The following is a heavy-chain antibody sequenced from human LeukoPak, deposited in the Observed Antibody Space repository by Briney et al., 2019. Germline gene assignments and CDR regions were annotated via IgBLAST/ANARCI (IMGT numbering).Heavy chain of an antibody. D-gene: IGHD4-11*01. CDR3: ARDWVTVKTPWIDP. CDR1: GYTFTSYG. CDR2: INCNSGGT. V-gene: IGHV1-2*02. J-gene: IGHJ5*02. Sequence: GASVKVSCKASGYTFTSYGISWVRQAPGQGLEWMGWINCNSGGTNYAQNFQGRVTMTRDTSISTAYMELSRLRSDDTAVYYCARDWVTVKTPWIDPWGQGTLITVSS.